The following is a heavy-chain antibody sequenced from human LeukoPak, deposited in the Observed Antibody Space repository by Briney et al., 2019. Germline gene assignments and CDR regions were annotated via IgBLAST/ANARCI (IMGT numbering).Heavy chain of an antibody. D-gene: IGHD6-19*01. CDR1: GFTFSTHG. CDR3: AKVFGVAVAGTRGFFDY. Sequence: PGGSLRLSCAASGFTFSTHGMHWVRQAPGKGLEWVAFIRYDGSIKYYADSVKGRFTISRDNSKSTLYLQLNSLRAEDTALYYCAKVFGVAVAGTRGFFDYWGQGTLVTVSS. CDR2: IRYDGSIK. J-gene: IGHJ4*02. V-gene: IGHV3-30*02.